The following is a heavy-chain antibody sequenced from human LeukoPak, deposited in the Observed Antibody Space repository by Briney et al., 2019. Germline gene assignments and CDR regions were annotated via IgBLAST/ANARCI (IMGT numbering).Heavy chain of an antibody. CDR1: GFIVGNNY. V-gene: IGHV3-66*01. CDR3: ARDRYDIQGAFDI. D-gene: IGHD3-9*01. CDR2: IYSVGSI. J-gene: IGHJ3*02. Sequence: GGPLRLSCAASGFIVGNNYMSWVRQAPGKGLEWVSVIYSVGSIYYADSVKGRFTISRDNSKNSLYLQMNSLRAEDTAVYYCARDRYDIQGAFDIWGQGTMVTVSS.